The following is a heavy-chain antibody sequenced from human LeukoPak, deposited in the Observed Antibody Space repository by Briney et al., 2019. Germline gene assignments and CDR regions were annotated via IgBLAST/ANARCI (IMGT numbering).Heavy chain of an antibody. J-gene: IGHJ4*02. CDR1: GYSFISYW. Sequence: GESLKISCKGSGYSFISYWSGWVLQMPGKGLGWMGIIYPGDSDTRYSPSFQGQVTISADKSSSTAYLQSSSLKSSDTAMYYCARRTDPYYTNYVHFDYCGQGTLVTVSS. CDR2: IYPGDSDT. V-gene: IGHV5-51*01. D-gene: IGHD4-11*01. CDR3: ARRTDPYYTNYVHFDY.